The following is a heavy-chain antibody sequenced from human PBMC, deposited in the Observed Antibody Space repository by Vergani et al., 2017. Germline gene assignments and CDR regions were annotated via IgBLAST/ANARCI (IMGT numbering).Heavy chain of an antibody. J-gene: IGHJ6*03. CDR3: ARAGYDRNYYYYYMDV. CDR2: ISGSGGST. Sequence: VQLVESGGGLVKPGGSLRLSCAASGFTFSDYYMSWIRQAPGKGLEWVSAISGSGGSTYYADSVKGRFTISRDNSKNTLYLQMNSLRAEDTAVYYCARAGYDRNYYYYYMDVWGKGTTVTVSS. CDR1: GFTFSDYY. V-gene: IGHV3-23*04. D-gene: IGHD3-22*01.